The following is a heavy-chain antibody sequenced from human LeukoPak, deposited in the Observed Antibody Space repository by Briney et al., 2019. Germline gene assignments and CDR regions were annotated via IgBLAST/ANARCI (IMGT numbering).Heavy chain of an antibody. CDR2: IKQDGSEK. J-gene: IGHJ6*04. V-gene: IGHV3-7*01. CDR1: GFVYSAFW. D-gene: IGHD3-10*02. Sequence: GGSLRLSCSASGFVYSAFWMSWVRQAPGKGLEWVANIKQDGSEKYYVDSVKGRFTISRDNAKNSLYLQMNSLRAEDTAVYHCAELGITMIGGVWGKGTTVTISS. CDR3: AELGITMIGGV.